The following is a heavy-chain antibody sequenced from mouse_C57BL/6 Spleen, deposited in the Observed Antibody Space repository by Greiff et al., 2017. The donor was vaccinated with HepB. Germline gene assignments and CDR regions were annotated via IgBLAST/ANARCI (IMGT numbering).Heavy chain of an antibody. CDR2: IYPRSGNT. CDR1: GYTFTSYG. CDR3: ARYDWDGRGYFDV. V-gene: IGHV1-81*01. J-gene: IGHJ1*03. Sequence: QVQLKESGAELARPGASVKLSCKASGYTFTSYGISWVKQRTGQGLEWIGEIYPRSGNTYYNEKFKGKATLTADKSSSTAYMELRSLTSEDSAVYFCARYDWDGRGYFDVWGTGTTVTVSS. D-gene: IGHD4-1*01.